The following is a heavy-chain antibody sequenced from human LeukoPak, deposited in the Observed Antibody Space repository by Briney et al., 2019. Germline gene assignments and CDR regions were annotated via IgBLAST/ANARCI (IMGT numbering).Heavy chain of an antibody. J-gene: IGHJ4*02. CDR2: IRSDGSVK. V-gene: IGHV3-30*02. D-gene: IGHD6-13*01. CDR3: AKDEAAAGVDFDY. CDR1: GFTLSGYG. Sequence: GGSLRLSCAASGFTLSGYGIHWVRRAPGKGLEWVAFIRSDGSVKYYADSVRGRFTISRDNSKNTLYLQMNSLRAEDTAVYYCAKDEAAAGVDFDYWGQGTLVTVYS.